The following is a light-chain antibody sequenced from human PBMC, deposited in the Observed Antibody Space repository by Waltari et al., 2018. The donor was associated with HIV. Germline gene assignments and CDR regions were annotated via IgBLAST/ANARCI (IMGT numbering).Light chain of an antibody. CDR1: SSNIGSHT. CDR2: SNN. Sequence: QSVLSQPPSASGTPGQRVTISCSGGSSNIGSHTVNWYQQLPGMAPKLLIYSNNERPSGVPDRFSGSKSGTSASLAISGLQSEDEADYYCATGDDSLNGPEFGGGTKLTVL. J-gene: IGLJ3*02. V-gene: IGLV1-44*01. CDR3: ATGDDSLNGPE.